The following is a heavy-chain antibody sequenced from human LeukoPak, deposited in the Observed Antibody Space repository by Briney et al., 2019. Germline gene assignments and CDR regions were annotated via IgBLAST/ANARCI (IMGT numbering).Heavy chain of an antibody. CDR2: NSGSGHST. D-gene: IGHD6-19*01. Sequence: GGSLRLSCSASGFIFENYAMSWVRQAPGKGLEWVSGNSGSGHSTYYADSVKGRFTISRDNSKNTLYLQMNSLRAEDTAVYYCAKTGITQYSSGLGIDYWGQGTLVTVSS. CDR1: GFIFENYA. CDR3: AKTGITQYSSGLGIDY. V-gene: IGHV3-23*01. J-gene: IGHJ4*02.